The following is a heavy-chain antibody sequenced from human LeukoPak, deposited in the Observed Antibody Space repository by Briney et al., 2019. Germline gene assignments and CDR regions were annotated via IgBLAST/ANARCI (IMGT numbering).Heavy chain of an antibody. CDR3: ARHYYGSGTYYHFDS. V-gene: IGHV1-18*01. J-gene: IGHJ4*02. CDR2: ISPYNGNT. CDR1: GYTFASYG. Sequence: ASVKVSCKPSGYTFASYGVSWVRQAPGQGLEWMAWISPYNGNTNYAQKLQGRVTLTTDTPTSTAYMELRSLRSDDTAVYYCARHYYGSGTYYHFDSWGQGTLVTVSS. D-gene: IGHD3-10*01.